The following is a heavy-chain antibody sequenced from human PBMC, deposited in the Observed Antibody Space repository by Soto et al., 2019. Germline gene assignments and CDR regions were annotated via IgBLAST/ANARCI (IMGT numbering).Heavy chain of an antibody. Sequence: SETLSLTCTVSGGSTSSYYWSWIRQPAGKGLEWIARIYTSGSTNYNPSLKSRVTMSVDTSKNQFSLKLSSVTAADTAVYYCARDPRRLAGGVTVYGMDVWGQGTTVTVSS. CDR2: IYTSGST. J-gene: IGHJ6*02. D-gene: IGHD3-16*01. V-gene: IGHV4-4*07. CDR3: ARDPRRLAGGVTVYGMDV. CDR1: GGSTSSYY.